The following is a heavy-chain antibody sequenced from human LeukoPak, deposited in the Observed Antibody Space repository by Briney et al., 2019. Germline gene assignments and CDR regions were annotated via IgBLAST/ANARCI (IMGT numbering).Heavy chain of an antibody. CDR2: MSPSGTT. V-gene: IGHV4-61*01. Sequence: PSGTLSLICTVSGDSVSRGSYYLSWIRQPPGKGLDWIAYMSPSGTTNYNPSLKSRVTASVDTSRTQFSLRLSSVTAADTAVYYCARGQDDRSGTFDYWGQGTLVTVSS. CDR3: ARGQDDRSGTFDY. D-gene: IGHD3-22*01. J-gene: IGHJ4*02. CDR1: GDSVSRGSYY.